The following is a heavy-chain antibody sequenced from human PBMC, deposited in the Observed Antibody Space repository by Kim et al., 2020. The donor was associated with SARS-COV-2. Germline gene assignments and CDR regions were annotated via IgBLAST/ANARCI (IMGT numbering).Heavy chain of an antibody. V-gene: IGHV3-23*01. D-gene: IGHD3-3*01. Sequence: VKGRVTISRDNSKNTLYLQINNLRAEETAVYYCAKDLRIFGVAVPDSFDIWGQGTMVTVSS. J-gene: IGHJ3*02. CDR3: AKDLRIFGVAVPDSFDI.